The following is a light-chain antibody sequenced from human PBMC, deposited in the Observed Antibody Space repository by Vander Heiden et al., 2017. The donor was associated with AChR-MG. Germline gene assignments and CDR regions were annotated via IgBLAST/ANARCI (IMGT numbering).Light chain of an antibody. CDR3: QAWDSSTVV. V-gene: IGLV3-1*01. J-gene: IGLJ2*01. Sequence: SYELTQPHPVSGSPGTTASITCSGDSLGDKYACWYQQKPGQSPVLVIYQDSKRPSGIPGRFSGSNSRNTATLTIGGTQAMDEADYYCQAWDSSTVVFGGGTKLTVL. CDR2: QDS. CDR1: SLGDKY.